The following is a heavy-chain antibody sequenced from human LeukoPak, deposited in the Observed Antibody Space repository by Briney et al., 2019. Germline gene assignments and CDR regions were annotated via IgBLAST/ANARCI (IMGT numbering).Heavy chain of an antibody. CDR3: AREYDYYMDV. CDR1: GFTFSSYG. Sequence: GRSLRLSCGASGFTFSSYGMYWARQAPGKGLEWVAFIRYDGSNKYYADSVKGRFTISRDNSKNTLYLQMNSLRAEDTAVYYCAREYDYYMDVWGKGTTVTISS. V-gene: IGHV3-33*07. CDR2: IRYDGSNK. J-gene: IGHJ6*03.